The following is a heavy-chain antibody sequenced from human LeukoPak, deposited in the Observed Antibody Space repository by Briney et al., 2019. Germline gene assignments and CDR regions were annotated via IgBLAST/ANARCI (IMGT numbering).Heavy chain of an antibody. CDR1: GYTFTSYG. CDR2: ISAYNGNT. D-gene: IGHD3-3*01. Sequence: ASVKVSCKASGYTFTSYGISWVRQAPGQGLEWMGWISAYNGNTNYAQKLQGRVTMTTDTSTSTAYMELRSLRSADTAVYYCARGHKLRFLEWLSSYYFDYWGQGTLVTVSS. V-gene: IGHV1-18*01. J-gene: IGHJ4*02. CDR3: ARGHKLRFLEWLSSYYFDY.